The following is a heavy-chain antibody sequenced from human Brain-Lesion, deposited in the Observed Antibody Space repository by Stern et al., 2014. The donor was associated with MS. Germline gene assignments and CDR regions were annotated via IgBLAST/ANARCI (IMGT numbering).Heavy chain of an antibody. CDR3: ARDQRGITIFGVVTDYYYLGMDV. CDR1: GYIFTGYY. D-gene: IGHD3-3*01. J-gene: IGHJ6*02. V-gene: IGHV1-2*02. Sequence: MQLVESGAEVKKPGASVKVSCKTSGYIFTGYYIHWVRQAPGQGLEWMAWINPKTGGTKYAQKFQGRVTMSRDTSISTAYVELSSLTSDDTAVYYCARDQRGITIFGVVTDYYYLGMDVWGQGTTVTVSS. CDR2: INPKTGGT.